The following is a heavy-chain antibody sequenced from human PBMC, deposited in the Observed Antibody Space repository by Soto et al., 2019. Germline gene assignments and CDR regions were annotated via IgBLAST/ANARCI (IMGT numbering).Heavy chain of an antibody. V-gene: IGHV3-23*01. Sequence: EVQLLESGGGLVQPGGSLGPSCEAPGFTFSSYAMSWVRQAPGKGLVWVSAISGSGGSTYYADPVKGRFTISRDNSKNTLYLQMNSLRAEDTAVYYCAKDWLAVRGEPPTDWGQGTLVTVSS. D-gene: IGHD3-10*01. CDR3: AKDWLAVRGEPPTD. CDR1: GFTFSSYA. CDR2: ISGSGGST. J-gene: IGHJ4*02.